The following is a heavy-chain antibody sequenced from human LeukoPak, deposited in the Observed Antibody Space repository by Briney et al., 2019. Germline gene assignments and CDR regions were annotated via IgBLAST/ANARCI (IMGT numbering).Heavy chain of an antibody. J-gene: IGHJ1*01. V-gene: IGHV4-61*10. Sequence: SETLSLTCTVSGGSISSGSYYWSWIRQPAGKGLEWIGYIYYSGSTNYNPSLKSRVTISVDTSKNQFSLKLSSVTAADTAVYYCASTVRGNPEYFQHWGQGTLVTVSS. CDR2: IYYSGST. CDR1: GGSISSGSYY. D-gene: IGHD3-10*01. CDR3: ASTVRGNPEYFQH.